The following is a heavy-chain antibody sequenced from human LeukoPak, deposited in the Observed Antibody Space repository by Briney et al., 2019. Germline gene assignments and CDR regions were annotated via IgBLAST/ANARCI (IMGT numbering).Heavy chain of an antibody. CDR2: ISYDGSNK. D-gene: IGHD3-10*01. Sequence: GGSLRLSCAASGFTFSSYGMHWVRQAPGKGLEWVAVISYDGSNKYYADSVKGRFTISRDNSKNTLYLQMNSLRAEDTAVYYCAKLLQLWFGELPRPDDAFDIWGQGTMVTVSS. CDR1: GFTFSSYG. CDR3: AKLLQLWFGELPRPDDAFDI. V-gene: IGHV3-30*18. J-gene: IGHJ3*02.